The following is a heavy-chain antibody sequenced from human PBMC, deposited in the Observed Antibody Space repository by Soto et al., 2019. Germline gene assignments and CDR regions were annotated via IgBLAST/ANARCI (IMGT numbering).Heavy chain of an antibody. D-gene: IGHD3-10*01. Sequence: HPGGSLRLSCAASGFTFSSYAMSWVRQAPGKGLEWVSAISGSGGSTYYADSVKGRFTISRDNSKNTLYLQMNSLRAEDTAVYYCAKDREELGLLWFGELLYEDYWGQGTLVTVSS. J-gene: IGHJ4*02. CDR3: AKDREELGLLWFGELLYEDY. V-gene: IGHV3-23*01. CDR2: ISGSGGST. CDR1: GFTFSSYA.